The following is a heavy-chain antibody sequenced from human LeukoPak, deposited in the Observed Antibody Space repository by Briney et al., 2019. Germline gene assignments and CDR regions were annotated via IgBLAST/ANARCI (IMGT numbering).Heavy chain of an antibody. D-gene: IGHD3-16*01. CDR1: GGSINRYY. J-gene: IGHJ3*02. V-gene: IGHV4-4*07. CDR3: ARHLGAQSLIAFDI. CDR2: IYSTGST. Sequence: SETLSFTCTVSGGSINRYYWSWIRQPAGKGLEWIGRIYSTGSTNYNPSLKSRVTMSVDTSKNHFSLKLNSVTAADTAVYYCARHLGAQSLIAFDIWGQGTMVTVSS.